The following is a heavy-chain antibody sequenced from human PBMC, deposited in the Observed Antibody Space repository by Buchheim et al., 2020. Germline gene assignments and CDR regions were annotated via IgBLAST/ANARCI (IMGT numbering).Heavy chain of an antibody. V-gene: IGHV1-8*01. CDR3: ARGVWYSGSFYGTTWFDP. CDR1: GYTFTSYD. CDR2: MSPNSGNT. J-gene: IGHJ5*02. D-gene: IGHD1-26*01. Sequence: QVQLVQSGAEVKKPGASVKVSCKASGYTFTSYDINWVRQANGQGLEWMGWMSPNSGNTGYAQKFQGRVTMTRNTSISTAYMELRSLRSEDTAVYYCARGVWYSGSFYGTTWFDPWGQGTL.